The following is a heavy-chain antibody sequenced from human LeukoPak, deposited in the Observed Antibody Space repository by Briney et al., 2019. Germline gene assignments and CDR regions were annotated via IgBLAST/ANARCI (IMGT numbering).Heavy chain of an antibody. Sequence: GGSLRLSCAASGFTFSTSGMHWVRQAPGKGLEWVAVVWYRGNNKYYADSVKGRFTISRDNSKNTLYLQMNSLRAEDTAVYYCARDLGGTGIDYWGQGTLVTVPS. V-gene: IGHV3-33*01. D-gene: IGHD1-1*01. CDR3: ARDLGGTGIDY. J-gene: IGHJ4*02. CDR1: GFTFSTSG. CDR2: VWYRGNNK.